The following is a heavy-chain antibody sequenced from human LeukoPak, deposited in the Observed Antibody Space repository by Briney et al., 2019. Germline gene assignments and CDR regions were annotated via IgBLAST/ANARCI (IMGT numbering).Heavy chain of an antibody. J-gene: IGHJ6*04. CDR3: ASPGRNGSGSYYGYYYYGMDV. CDR2: IIPIFGTA. CDR1: GGTFSSYA. D-gene: IGHD3-10*01. Sequence: SVKVSCKASGGTFSSYAISWVRQAPGQGLEWMGGIIPIFGTANYAQKFQGRVTITADESTSTAYMELSSLRSEDTAVYYCASPGRNGSGSYYGYYYYGMDVWGKGTTVTVSS. V-gene: IGHV1-69*01.